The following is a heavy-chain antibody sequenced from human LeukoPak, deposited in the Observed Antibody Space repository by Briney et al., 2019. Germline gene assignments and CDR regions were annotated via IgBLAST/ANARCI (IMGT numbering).Heavy chain of an antibody. J-gene: IGHJ6*02. V-gene: IGHV6-1*01. CDR1: GDSVSSNSAA. CDR2: TYYRSKWYN. Sequence: SQTLSLTCAISGDSVSSNSAAWNWIRQSPSRGLEWLGRTYYRSKWYNDYAVSVKSRITINPDTSKNQFSLQLNSVTPEDTAVYYCASGGWELTYYYYGMDVWGQGTTVTVSS. CDR3: ASGGWELTYYYYGMDV. D-gene: IGHD1-26*01.